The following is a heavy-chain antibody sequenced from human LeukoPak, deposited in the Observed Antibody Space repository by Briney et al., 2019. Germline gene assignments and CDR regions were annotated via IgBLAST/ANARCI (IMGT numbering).Heavy chain of an antibody. V-gene: IGHV3-74*01. CDR1: GFTFSSYW. D-gene: IGHD5-24*01. CDR2: INTDGSST. Sequence: GGSLRLSCAASGFTFSSYWMHWVRQAPGKGLVWVSRINTDGSSTSYADSVKGRFTISRDNAKNTLCLQMNSLRAEDTAVYYCARDPDGYNLDYWGQGTLVTVSS. J-gene: IGHJ4*02. CDR3: ARDPDGYNLDY.